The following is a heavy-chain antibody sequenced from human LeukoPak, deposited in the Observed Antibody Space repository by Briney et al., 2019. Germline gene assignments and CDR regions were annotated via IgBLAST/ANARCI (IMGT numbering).Heavy chain of an antibody. Sequence: GESLKISCKGSGYSFTSYWIGWVRQMPGKGLEWLGIIYPGDSDTRYNPSFQGQVTFSADKSISTAYLQWSSLKASDTAMYYCASLRSYSDAFDIWGRGTMVTVSS. CDR2: IYPGDSDT. J-gene: IGHJ3*02. D-gene: IGHD2-21*01. V-gene: IGHV5-51*01. CDR3: ASLRSYSDAFDI. CDR1: GYSFTSYW.